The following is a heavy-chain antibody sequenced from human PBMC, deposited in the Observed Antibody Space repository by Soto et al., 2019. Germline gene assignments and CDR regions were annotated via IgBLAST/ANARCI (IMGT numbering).Heavy chain of an antibody. Sequence: GGSLRLSCAASGFTFSSYGMHWGRQAPGKGLEWVAVISYDGSNKYYADSVKGRFTISRDNSKNTLYLQMNSLRAEDTAVYYCAKDLYDSSGYPLDYYGMDVWGQGTTVTVSS. J-gene: IGHJ6*02. CDR3: AKDLYDSSGYPLDYYGMDV. V-gene: IGHV3-30*18. D-gene: IGHD3-22*01. CDR1: GFTFSSYG. CDR2: ISYDGSNK.